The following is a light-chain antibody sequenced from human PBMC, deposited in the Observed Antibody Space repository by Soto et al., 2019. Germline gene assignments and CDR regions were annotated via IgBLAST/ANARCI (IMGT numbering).Light chain of an antibody. Sequence: DIQMTQSPSSLSASVGDRVTITCQASQDISNYLNWYQQKPGKAPKLLIYDASNLETGVPSRFSGSGSGTDFTFTISSLQPKDIATYDCQQYDNLPYTFGQGTKLEIK. CDR3: QQYDNLPYT. CDR2: DAS. CDR1: QDISNY. V-gene: IGKV1-33*01. J-gene: IGKJ2*01.